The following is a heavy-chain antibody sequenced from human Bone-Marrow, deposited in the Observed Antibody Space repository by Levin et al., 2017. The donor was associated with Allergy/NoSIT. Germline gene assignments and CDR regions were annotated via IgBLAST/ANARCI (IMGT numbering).Heavy chain of an antibody. Sequence: PGGSLRLSCAASGFSFIDAYMNWVRQAPGRGLEWVGRIRSKADYGTTDYAAPVKGRFTISRDDSKHTLYLQLSSLRTEDTAVYYCTTMGIFTGKYFDYWGQGTLVTVSS. CDR2: IRSKADYGTT. D-gene: IGHD3-9*01. CDR1: GFSFIDAY. J-gene: IGHJ4*02. CDR3: TTMGIFTGKYFDY. V-gene: IGHV3-15*01.